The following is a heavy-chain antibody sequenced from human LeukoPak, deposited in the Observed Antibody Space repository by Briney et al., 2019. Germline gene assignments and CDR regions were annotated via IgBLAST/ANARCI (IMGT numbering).Heavy chain of an antibody. CDR1: GYTLTELS. V-gene: IGHV1-24*01. CDR2: FDPEDGET. CDR3: ATDCGSTSCYGGFDP. J-gene: IGHJ5*02. D-gene: IGHD2-2*01. Sequence: ASVKVSCKVSGYTLTELSMHWVRQAPGKGLEWMGGFDPEDGETIYAQKFQGRVTMTEDTSTDTAYMELSSLRSEDTAVYCCATDCGSTSCYGGFDPWGQGTLVTVSS.